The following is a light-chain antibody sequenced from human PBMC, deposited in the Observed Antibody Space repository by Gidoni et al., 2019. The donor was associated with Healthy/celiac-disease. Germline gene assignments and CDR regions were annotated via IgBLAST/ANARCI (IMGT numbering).Light chain of an antibody. Sequence: SYELTQPPSVSVSPGQTARITCSGDALAKKYAYWYQQKSGQAPVLVIYEDSKRPSGIPERFSGSSAGTMANLTISGAQVEDEADYYCYSTDSSGKHRVFGGGTKLTVL. CDR1: ALAKKY. CDR2: EDS. V-gene: IGLV3-10*01. J-gene: IGLJ3*02. CDR3: YSTDSSGKHRV.